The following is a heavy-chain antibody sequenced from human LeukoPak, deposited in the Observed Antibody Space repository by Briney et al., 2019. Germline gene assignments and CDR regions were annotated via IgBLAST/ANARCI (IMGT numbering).Heavy chain of an antibody. V-gene: IGHV3-7*01. J-gene: IGHJ3*02. CDR3: ARERPAGASAFDI. D-gene: IGHD1-26*01. CDR2: IDENGSVK. Sequence: GGSLRLSCAASGFTFSIYWMSWVRLLPGKGLEQVANIDENGSVKHYVDSAKGRFTISRDNARNSLYLQMNSLRAEDTAVYYCARERPAGASAFDIWGQGTMVTVSS. CDR1: GFTFSIYW.